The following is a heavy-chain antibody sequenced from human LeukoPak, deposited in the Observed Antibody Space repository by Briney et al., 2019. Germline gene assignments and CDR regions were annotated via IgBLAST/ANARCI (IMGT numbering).Heavy chain of an antibody. CDR2: ISYDGSNK. J-gene: IGHJ4*02. D-gene: IGHD1-26*01. Sequence: PGGSLRLSCAASGFTFSSYAMHWVRQAPGKGLEWVAVISYDGSNKYYADSVKGRFTISRDNSKNTLYLQMNSLRAEDTAVYYCAKAPSGRGESSLDYWGQGTLVTVSS. CDR1: GFTFSSYA. CDR3: AKAPSGRGESSLDY. V-gene: IGHV3-30*04.